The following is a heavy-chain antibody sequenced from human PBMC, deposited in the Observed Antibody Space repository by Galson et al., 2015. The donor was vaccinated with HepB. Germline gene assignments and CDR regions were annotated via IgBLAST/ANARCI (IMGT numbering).Heavy chain of an antibody. V-gene: IGHV4-39*01. CDR2: IYYSGST. J-gene: IGHJ4*02. CDR3: ARHRRGVNAYYFDY. CDR1: GGSISSSSYY. Sequence: ETLSLTCTVSGGSISSSSYYWGWIRQPPGKGLEWIGSIYYSGSTYYNPSLKSRVTISVDTSKNQFSLKLSSVTAADTAVYYCARHRRGVNAYYFDYWGQGTLVTVSS. D-gene: IGHD5/OR15-5a*01.